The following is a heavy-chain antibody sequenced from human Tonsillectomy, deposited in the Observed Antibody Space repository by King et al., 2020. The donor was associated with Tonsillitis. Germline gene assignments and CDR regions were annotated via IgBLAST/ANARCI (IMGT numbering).Heavy chain of an antibody. J-gene: IGHJ4*02. CDR1: GFSLSTSGMC. CDR2: IDWDDDK. V-gene: IGHV2-70*11. Sequence: TLKESGPALVKPTQTLTLTCTFSGFSLSTSGMCVSWIRQPPGKALEWLARIDWDDDKYYSTSLKTRLTISKDTSKNQVVLTMTNMDPGDTATYYCARTHAFGVFNDYWGQGTLVTVSS. D-gene: IGHD3-3*01. CDR3: ARTHAFGVFNDY.